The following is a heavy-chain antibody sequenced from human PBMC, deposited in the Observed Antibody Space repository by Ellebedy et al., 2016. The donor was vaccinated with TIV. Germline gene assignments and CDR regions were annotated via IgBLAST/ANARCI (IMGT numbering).Heavy chain of an antibody. J-gene: IGHJ3*02. Sequence: LRLSXTVSGGSISSGDYYWSWIRQPPGKGLEWIGYIYYSGSTYYNPSLKSRVTISVDTSKNQFSLKLSSVTAADTAVYYCARERTSIAAHDAFDIWGQGTMVTVSS. D-gene: IGHD6-6*01. CDR2: IYYSGST. CDR3: ARERTSIAAHDAFDI. CDR1: GGSISSGDYY. V-gene: IGHV4-30-4*01.